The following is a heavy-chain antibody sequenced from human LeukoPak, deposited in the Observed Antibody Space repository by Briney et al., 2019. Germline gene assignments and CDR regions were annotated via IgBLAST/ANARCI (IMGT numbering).Heavy chain of an antibody. CDR2: ISYGGTT. J-gene: IGHJ4*02. V-gene: IGHV4-59*01. CDR3: ARDRGPDCSGGSCWDY. Sequence: PSETLSLTCTVSGGSISRYSWSWIRQPPGKGLEWIGYISYGGTTNYNPSLKSRVTISVDTSKNQFSLKLSSVTAADTAVYYCARDRGPDCSGGSCWDYWGQGTQVTVSS. CDR1: GGSISRYS. D-gene: IGHD2-15*01.